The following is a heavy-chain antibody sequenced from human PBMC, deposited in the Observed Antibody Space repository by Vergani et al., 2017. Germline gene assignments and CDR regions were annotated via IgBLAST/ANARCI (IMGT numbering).Heavy chain of an antibody. V-gene: IGHV3-23*01. D-gene: IGHD3-22*01. CDR3: ARTVPSYYYDSSGYSRYYYGMDV. Sequence: EVQLLESGGGLVQPGGSLRLTCAASEFTFSNYAMNWVRQAPGKGLEWVSGISGSGVSAYYTDSVKGRFTISRDNSKNMLYLQMNSLRAEDTAVYYCARTVPSYYYDSSGYSRYYYGMDVWGQGTTVTVSS. CDR1: EFTFSNYA. J-gene: IGHJ6*02. CDR2: ISGSGVSA.